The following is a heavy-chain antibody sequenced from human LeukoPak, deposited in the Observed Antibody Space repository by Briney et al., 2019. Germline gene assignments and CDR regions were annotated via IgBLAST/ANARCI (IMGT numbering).Heavy chain of an antibody. CDR3: AGSRYPEPQDLDY. J-gene: IGHJ4*02. Sequence: GGSLRLFCAASGFTFNIYEMNWVRQAPGKGLEWISYISADRNVIYYADSVKGRFIISRDNAKNSLYLQMNSLRAEDTAVYYCAGSRYPEPQDLDYWGQGTLVSVSS. V-gene: IGHV3-48*03. CDR1: GFTFNIYE. D-gene: IGHD1-14*01. CDR2: ISADRNVI.